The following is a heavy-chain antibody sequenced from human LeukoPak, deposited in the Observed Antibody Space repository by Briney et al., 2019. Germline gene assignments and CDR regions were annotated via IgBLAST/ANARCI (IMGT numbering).Heavy chain of an antibody. J-gene: IGHJ5*02. CDR3: ARVNDRASDWFDP. CDR2: IYDSGST. Sequence: SETLSLTCTASGGSVSSGGYYWSWIRQPPGKGLEWIGHIYDSGSTKYNPSLKSRVTISVDTSKNQFSLKLTSVTAADTAVYYCARVNDRASDWFDPWGQGTLVTVSS. D-gene: IGHD2-8*01. V-gene: IGHV4-61*08. CDR1: GGSVSSGGYY.